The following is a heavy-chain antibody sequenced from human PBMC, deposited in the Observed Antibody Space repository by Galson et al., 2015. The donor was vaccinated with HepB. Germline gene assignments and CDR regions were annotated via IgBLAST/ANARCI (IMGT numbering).Heavy chain of an antibody. CDR3: ATGREQWLVLEPNY. Sequence: SLRLSCAASGFTFSSYAMHWVRQAPGKGLEWVAVISYDGSNKYYADSVKGRFTISRDNSKNTLYLQMNSLRAEDTAVYYCATGREQWLVLEPNYWGQGTLVTVSS. CDR1: GFTFSSYA. J-gene: IGHJ4*02. V-gene: IGHV3-30-3*01. D-gene: IGHD6-19*01. CDR2: ISYDGSNK.